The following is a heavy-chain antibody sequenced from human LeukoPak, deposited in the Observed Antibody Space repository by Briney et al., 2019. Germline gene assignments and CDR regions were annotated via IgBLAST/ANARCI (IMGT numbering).Heavy chain of an antibody. CDR2: IIPIFGIA. D-gene: IGHD4-23*01. Sequence: SAKVSCKASGGTFSSYAISWMRQAPGQGLEWMGRIIPIFGIANYAQKFQGRVTITADKSTSTAYMELSSLRSEDTAVYYCARGGNSKVFDYWGQGTLVTVSS. CDR3: ARGGNSKVFDY. V-gene: IGHV1-69*04. J-gene: IGHJ4*02. CDR1: GGTFSSYA.